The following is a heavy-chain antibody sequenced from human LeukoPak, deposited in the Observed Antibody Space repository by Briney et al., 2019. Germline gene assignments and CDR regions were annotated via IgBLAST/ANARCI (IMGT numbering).Heavy chain of an antibody. Sequence: GASVKVSCKASGYTFTSYGISWVRQAPGQGLEWVGWISAYNGNTNYAQKLQGRVTMTTDTSTGTAYMELRSLRSDDTAVYYCASCYYDSSGYFLFDHWGQGTLVTVSS. CDR2: ISAYNGNT. CDR3: ASCYYDSSGYFLFDH. J-gene: IGHJ4*02. V-gene: IGHV1-18*01. CDR1: GYTFTSYG. D-gene: IGHD3-22*01.